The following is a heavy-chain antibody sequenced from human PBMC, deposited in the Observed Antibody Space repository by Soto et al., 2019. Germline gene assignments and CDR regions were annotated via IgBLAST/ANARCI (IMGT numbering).Heavy chain of an antibody. CDR1: GFTFSSYS. Sequence: GGSLRLSCAASGFTFSSYSMNWVRQAPGKGLEWVSYISSSSSTIYYADSVKGRFTISRDNAKNSLYLQMNSLRAEDTAVYYCARDLGSSGSYYGRDYYYYMDVWGKGTTVTVSS. D-gene: IGHD1-26*01. CDR3: ARDLGSSGSYYGRDYYYYMDV. J-gene: IGHJ6*03. V-gene: IGHV3-48*04. CDR2: ISSSSSTI.